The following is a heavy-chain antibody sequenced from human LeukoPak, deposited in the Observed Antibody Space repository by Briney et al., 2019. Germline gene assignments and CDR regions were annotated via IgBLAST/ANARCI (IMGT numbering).Heavy chain of an antibody. CDR3: AKSRGDTSGWDY. CDR1: GFSFGSYA. D-gene: IGHD6-19*01. Sequence: GGSLRLSCAASGFSFGSYAMSWVRQAPGKGLEWVSAISGSGGGTYYADSVKGRFTISRDNSKNTLSLQMNSLSSEDTALYCCAKSRGDTSGWDYWGQGTLVTVSS. J-gene: IGHJ4*02. CDR2: ISGSGGGT. V-gene: IGHV3-23*01.